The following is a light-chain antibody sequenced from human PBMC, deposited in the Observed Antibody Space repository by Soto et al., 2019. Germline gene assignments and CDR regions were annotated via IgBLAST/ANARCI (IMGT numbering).Light chain of an antibody. V-gene: IGKV1-39*01. CDR1: QSISSY. CDR3: QQSYSTPLPT. J-gene: IGKJ2*01. CDR2: AAS. Sequence: DIQMTQSPSSLSASVGDRVTITCRASQSISSYLNWYQQXXXKAPKLLIYAASSLQSGVPSRFSGSGSGTDFTLTISSLQPEDFATYYCQQSYSTPLPTFGQGTKLEIK.